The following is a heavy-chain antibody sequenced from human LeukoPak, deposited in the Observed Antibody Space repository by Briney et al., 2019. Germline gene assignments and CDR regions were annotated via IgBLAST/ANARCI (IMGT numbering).Heavy chain of an antibody. J-gene: IGHJ4*02. CDR3: ASGDYVGFGY. CDR2: ISWNSGSI. CDR1: GFTFDDYA. V-gene: IGHV3-9*01. D-gene: IGHD4-17*01. Sequence: GGSLRLSCAASGFTFDDYAMHWVRQAPGKGLEWVSGISWNSGSIGYADSVKGRFTISRDNAKNSLYLQMNSLRAEDTALYYCASGDYVGFGYWGQGTLVTVSS.